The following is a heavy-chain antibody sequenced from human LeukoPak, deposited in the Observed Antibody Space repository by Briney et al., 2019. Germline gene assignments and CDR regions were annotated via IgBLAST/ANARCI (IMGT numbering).Heavy chain of an antibody. D-gene: IGHD6-13*01. CDR3: XRYSTSWYTFDY. CDR2: IYYSGST. CDR1: GGSVSGTSFY. V-gene: IGHV4-61*01. J-gene: IGHJ4*02. Sequence: SETLPLTCTVSGGSVSGTSFYWSWIRQPPGRGLEWIGYIYYSGSTTYSPSLKSRVTISVDTSKNQFSLKLSSVTAAEPAVDLCXRYSTSWYTFDYWGQGTLVTVS.